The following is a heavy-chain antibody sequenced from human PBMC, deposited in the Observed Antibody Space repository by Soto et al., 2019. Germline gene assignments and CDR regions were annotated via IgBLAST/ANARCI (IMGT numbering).Heavy chain of an antibody. CDR3: ARGGCSSTSCLDV. D-gene: IGHD2-2*01. CDR2: INHSGST. CDR1: GGSFSGYY. Sequence: SETLSLTCAVYGGSFSGYYWSWIRQPPGKGLEWIGEINHSGSTNYNPSLKSRVTISVDTSKNQFSLKLSSVTAADTAVYYCARGGCSSTSCLDVWGKGTTVTVSS. V-gene: IGHV4-34*01. J-gene: IGHJ6*04.